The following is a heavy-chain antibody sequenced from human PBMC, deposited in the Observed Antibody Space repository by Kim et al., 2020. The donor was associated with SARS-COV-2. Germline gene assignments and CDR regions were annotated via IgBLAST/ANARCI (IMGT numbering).Heavy chain of an antibody. CDR2: ITSSGGNT. Sequence: GGSLRLSCAASGFTFSSYAMSWVRQAPGKGLEWVACITSSGGNTYYANSVKGRFTISRDNSNNTLFLQMNSLRAEDTAIYYCARRGGSSDTCYSPANNW. J-gene: IGHJ5*01. CDR3: ARRGGSSDTCYSPANNW. V-gene: IGHV3-23*01. D-gene: IGHD2-15*01. CDR1: GFTFSSYA.